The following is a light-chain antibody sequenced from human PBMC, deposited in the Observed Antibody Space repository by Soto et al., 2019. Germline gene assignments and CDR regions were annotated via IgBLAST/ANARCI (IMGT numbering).Light chain of an antibody. CDR3: QQTSALPRT. Sequence: DMQITQSPSSVSASVGDRLTITCRESRDISNSLAWYQQTPGKAPKLLLRGASSLHRGVPSRFSGGGAGTEFTLTISSLQPEDFATYYCQQTSALPRTFGQGTKVDIK. CDR1: RDISNS. J-gene: IGKJ2*01. CDR2: GAS. V-gene: IGKV1-12*01.